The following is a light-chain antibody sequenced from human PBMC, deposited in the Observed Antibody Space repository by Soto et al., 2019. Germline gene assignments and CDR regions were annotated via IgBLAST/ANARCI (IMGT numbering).Light chain of an antibody. J-gene: IGKJ1*01. Sequence: EIVLTQSPGTLSLSPGERATLSCRASQSVSSNYLAWYQLTPGLAPRLLIYGASTRATDIPPRFSGSGSGTEFTLTITRLEPEDFAVYYCQQYDSSPPTFGQGTKVEIK. CDR1: QSVSSNY. V-gene: IGKV3-20*01. CDR3: QQYDSSPPT. CDR2: GAS.